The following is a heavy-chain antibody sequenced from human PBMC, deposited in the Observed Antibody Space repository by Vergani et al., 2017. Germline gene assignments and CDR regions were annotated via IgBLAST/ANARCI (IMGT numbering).Heavy chain of an antibody. J-gene: IGHJ6*02. CDR2: YSWNSGSI. V-gene: IGHV3-9*03. CDR3: AKDLGDYYYYGMDV. Sequence: EVQLVVSGGGLVQPGRSLRLSFAASGFTFDDYAMHWVRQAPGKGLEWVSGYSWNSGSIGYAYSVKGRFTISRDNAKNSLYLQMNSLRAEDMALYYCAKDLGDYYYYGMDVWGQXP. CDR1: GFTFDDYA.